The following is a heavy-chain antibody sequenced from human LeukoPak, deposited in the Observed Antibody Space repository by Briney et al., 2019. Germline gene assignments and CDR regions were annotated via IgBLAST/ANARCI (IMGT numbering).Heavy chain of an antibody. CDR3: ARARTYFDY. CDR1: GGSISSYY. J-gene: IGHJ4*02. V-gene: IGHV4-59*12. CDR2: IYYSGST. Sequence: PSETLSLTCTVSGGSISSYYWSWIRQPPGKGLEWIGYIYYSGSTNYSPSLKSRVTISVDTPKNQFSLKLSSVTAADTAVYYCARARTYFDYWGQGTLVTVSS.